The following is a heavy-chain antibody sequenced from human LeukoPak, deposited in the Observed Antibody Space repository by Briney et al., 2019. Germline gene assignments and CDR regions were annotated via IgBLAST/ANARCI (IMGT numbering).Heavy chain of an antibody. Sequence: SETLSLTCPVCGDSFSAYFWNWIRQAPGKPLEYIGEINHRGSSHYNLSLMTRVTLSVDTPKNQFSLRLTSVTAADTAVYFCARGSSFDGYCSAGACDAGYYDIWGQGTPVTVSS. V-gene: IGHV4-34*01. J-gene: IGHJ4*02. CDR1: GDSFSAYF. CDR3: ARGSSFDGYCSAGACDAGYYDI. CDR2: INHRGSS. D-gene: IGHD2-15*01.